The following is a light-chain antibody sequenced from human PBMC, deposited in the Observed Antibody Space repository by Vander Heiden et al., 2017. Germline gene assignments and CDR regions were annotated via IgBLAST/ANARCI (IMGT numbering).Light chain of an antibody. CDR1: ENVSRW. CDR2: DAS. Sequence: DFQMTQSPSTRSASVGDRATITCRASENVSRWMAWYQQKPGKAPKLLVYDASRLQSGVPSRFRGSGSGTEFTLTISSLQPDDFATYYCQQYNSYWWTFGQGTQVEI. CDR3: QQYNSYWWT. J-gene: IGKJ1*01. V-gene: IGKV1-5*01.